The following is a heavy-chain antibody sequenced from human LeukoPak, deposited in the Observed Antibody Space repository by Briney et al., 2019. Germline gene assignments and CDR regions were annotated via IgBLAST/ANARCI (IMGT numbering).Heavy chain of an antibody. CDR1: GYSFTSYW. CDR3: ARHESNYDLGYYYYSMDV. V-gene: IGHV5-51*01. J-gene: IGHJ6*02. CDR2: IYPGDSDT. Sequence: GESLKISCKGSGYSFTSYWIGWVRQMPGKGLEWMGIIYPGDSDTRYSPSFQGQVTISADKSISTAYLQWSSLKASDTAMYYCARHESNYDLGYYYYSMDVWGQGTTVTVSS. D-gene: IGHD3-22*01.